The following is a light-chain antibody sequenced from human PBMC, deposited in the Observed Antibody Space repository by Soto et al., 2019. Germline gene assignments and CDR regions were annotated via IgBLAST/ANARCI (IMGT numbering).Light chain of an antibody. Sequence: DIVMTQSPATLSVSPGEGATLSCRASQSITGNLTWYQQKLGQAPRLLIYDASTRATGIPARFSGSGSGTEFPLTISSLQSEDFAVYYCQQYNNWPLTFGGGTKVEIK. CDR3: QQYNNWPLT. CDR1: QSITGN. CDR2: DAS. V-gene: IGKV3-15*01. J-gene: IGKJ4*01.